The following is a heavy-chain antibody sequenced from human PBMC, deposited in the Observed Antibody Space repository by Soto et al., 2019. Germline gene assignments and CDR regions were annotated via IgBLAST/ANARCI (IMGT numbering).Heavy chain of an antibody. J-gene: IGHJ4*02. CDR1: GGSISNYY. D-gene: IGHD6-13*01. CDR3: ARHGPIAAAGTVFDY. CDR2: IYYSGST. Sequence: SETLSLTCTVSGGSISNYYWSWIRQPPGKGLEWIGYIYYSGSTRYNPSLKRRVTISVDTSKNQFSLKLSSVTAADTAVYYCARHGPIAAAGTVFDYWGQGTLVTVSS. V-gene: IGHV4-59*08.